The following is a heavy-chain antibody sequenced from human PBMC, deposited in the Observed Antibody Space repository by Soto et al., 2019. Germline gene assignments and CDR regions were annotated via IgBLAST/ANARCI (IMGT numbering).Heavy chain of an antibody. CDR2: FDPEDGET. Sequence: ASVKVSCKVSGYTLTELSMHWVRQAPGKGLEWMGGFDPEDGETIYAQKFQGRVTMTEDTSTDTAYMELSSLRSEDTAVYYCATPPKVERFWSGSFDYWGQGTLVTVSS. V-gene: IGHV1-24*01. CDR1: GYTLTELS. CDR3: ATPPKVERFWSGSFDY. D-gene: IGHD3-3*01. J-gene: IGHJ4*02.